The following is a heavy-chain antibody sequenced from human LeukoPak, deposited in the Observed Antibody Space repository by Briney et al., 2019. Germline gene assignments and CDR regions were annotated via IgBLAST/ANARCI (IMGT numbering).Heavy chain of an antibody. CDR2: INTNTGNP. CDR1: GYTFTSYA. CDR3: ARDYVVVPAARDWFDP. D-gene: IGHD2-2*01. Sequence: GASVKVSCKASGYTFTSYAMNWVRQAPGQGLEWMGWINTNTGNPTYVQGFTGRFVFSLDTSVSTAYLQISSLKAEDTAVYYCARDYVVVPAARDWFDPWGQGTLVTVSS. V-gene: IGHV7-4-1*02. J-gene: IGHJ5*02.